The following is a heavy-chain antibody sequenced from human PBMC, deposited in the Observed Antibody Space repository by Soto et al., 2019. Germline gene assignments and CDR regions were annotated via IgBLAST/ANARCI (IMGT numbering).Heavy chain of an antibody. D-gene: IGHD3-22*01. CDR2: IYTTGST. CDR3: ARWGWLSHYGMDV. CDR1: GDSISDYY. V-gene: IGHV4-4*07. J-gene: IGHJ6*02. Sequence: SETLSLTCTVSGDSISDYYWSWIRQPAGKGLEWIGRIYTTGSTDYNPSLKSRVTISVDTSKNQFSLKLSSVTAADTAVYYCARWGWLSHYGMDVWGQGTTVTVSS.